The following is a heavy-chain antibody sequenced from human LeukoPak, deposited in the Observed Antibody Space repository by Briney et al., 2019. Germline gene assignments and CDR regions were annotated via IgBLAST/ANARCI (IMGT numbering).Heavy chain of an antibody. J-gene: IGHJ5*02. D-gene: IGHD2-2*01. Sequence: NPGGSLRLSCAASGFTFSSYSMNWIRQPPGKGLEWIGEINHSGSTNYNPSLKSRVTISVDTSKNQFSLKLSSVTAADTAVYYCASIGVVSAIWNWFDPWGQGTLVTVSS. CDR3: ASIGVVSAIWNWFDP. CDR1: GFTFSSYS. V-gene: IGHV4-34*01. CDR2: INHSGST.